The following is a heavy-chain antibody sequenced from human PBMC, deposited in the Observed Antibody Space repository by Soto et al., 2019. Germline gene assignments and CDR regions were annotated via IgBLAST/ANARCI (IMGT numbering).Heavy chain of an antibody. CDR3: AATTWMQASHYAMDV. J-gene: IGHJ6*02. CDR1: GFTLTNSA. Sequence: MQLVQSGPEVRKPGTSVKVSCKASGFTLTNSAMQWVRQARGQRLEWIGWIVVGSGHTNYAQKFQKRVTITRDMSTSTTYVELSSLTSEDTAVYYCAATTWMQASHYAMDVWGQGTTVTVSS. V-gene: IGHV1-58*02. D-gene: IGHD5-18*01. CDR2: IVVGSGHT.